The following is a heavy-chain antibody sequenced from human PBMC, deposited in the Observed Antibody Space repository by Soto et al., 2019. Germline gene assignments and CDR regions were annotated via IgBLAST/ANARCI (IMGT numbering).Heavy chain of an antibody. CDR3: ARDLLYRAVFEI. J-gene: IGHJ3*02. CDR1: GGSLTSNGYY. Sequence: QVHLQESGPGLVKPSQTLSLTCTVSGGSLTSNGYYWSWIRQRPEKGLEWLGYIYYGGTTHFNPSLKSRLSISMDTSNNQFSLNLTSVTAADTAVYFCARDLLYRAVFEIWGQGTLVTVSA. V-gene: IGHV4-31*03. CDR2: IYYGGTT. D-gene: IGHD3-3*01.